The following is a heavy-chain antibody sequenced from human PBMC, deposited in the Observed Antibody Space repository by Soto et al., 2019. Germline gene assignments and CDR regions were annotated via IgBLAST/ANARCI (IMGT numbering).Heavy chain of an antibody. D-gene: IGHD3-22*01. CDR3: ARVNDSSGFRLLDY. Sequence: PGGSLRLSCASSGGPVSSNYMSWVRQAPGKGLEWVSVIYSGGGTYYADSVKGRFTISRDNSKNTLYLQMNSLRAEDTAVYYCARVNDSSGFRLLDYWGQGTLVTVSS. V-gene: IGHV3-66*01. CDR2: IYSGGGT. J-gene: IGHJ4*02. CDR1: GGPVSSNY.